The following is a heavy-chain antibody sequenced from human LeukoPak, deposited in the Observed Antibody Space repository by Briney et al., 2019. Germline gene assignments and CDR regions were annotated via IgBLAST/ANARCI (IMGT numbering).Heavy chain of an antibody. CDR3: ARHVGTYCGGDCYPDY. CDR2: IYPGDSDT. J-gene: IGHJ4*02. D-gene: IGHD2-21*02. V-gene: IGHV5-51*01. Sequence: GESLKISCKGSGYSFTSYWIAWVRQTPGKGLEWMGIIYPGDSDTRYSPSFQGQVTISADKSISTAYLQWSSLKASDTAMYYCARHVGTYCGGDCYPDYWGQGTLVTVSS. CDR1: GYSFTSYW.